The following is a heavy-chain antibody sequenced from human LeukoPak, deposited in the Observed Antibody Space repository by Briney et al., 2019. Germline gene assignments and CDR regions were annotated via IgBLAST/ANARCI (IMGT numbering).Heavy chain of an antibody. V-gene: IGHV3-30*02. D-gene: IGHD1-26*01. Sequence: GGSLRLSRAASGFTFSSYGMHWVRQAPGKGLEWVAFIRYDGSNKYYADSVKGRFTISRDNSKNTLYLQMNSLRAEDTAVYYCAKDRRIVGATNPYYYYYMDVWGKGTTVTISS. J-gene: IGHJ6*03. CDR1: GFTFSSYG. CDR3: AKDRRIVGATNPYYYYYMDV. CDR2: IRYDGSNK.